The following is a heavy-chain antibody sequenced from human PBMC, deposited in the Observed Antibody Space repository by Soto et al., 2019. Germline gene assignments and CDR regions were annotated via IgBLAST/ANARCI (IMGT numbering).Heavy chain of an antibody. D-gene: IGHD2-2*01. J-gene: IGHJ4*02. CDR1: GFTFSSYS. CDR3: ARARYCSSNSCPYYFDY. Sequence: EVQLVESGGGLVKPGGSLRLSCAASGFTFSSYSMNWVRQAPGKGLEWVSSISSSSSYLYYADSVKGRFTISRDNAKNSLYLQMNSLRAEDTAVYYCARARYCSSNSCPYYFDYWGQGTLVTVSS. V-gene: IGHV3-21*01. CDR2: ISSSSSYL.